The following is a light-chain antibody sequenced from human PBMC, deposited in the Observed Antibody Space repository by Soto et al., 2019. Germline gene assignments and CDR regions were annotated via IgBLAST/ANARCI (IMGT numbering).Light chain of an antibody. J-gene: IGKJ4*01. CDR1: QSISPW. CDR2: KAS. Sequence: DIQMTQSPSTLSASVGDSVTITCRASQSISPWLAWYQQKPGKAPTLLIYKASSLEGGVPSRFSGSGSGTDFNITISSLQPDDFATYYCQQYHAYPLPVGGGTTVEIK. CDR3: QQYHAYPLP. V-gene: IGKV1-5*03.